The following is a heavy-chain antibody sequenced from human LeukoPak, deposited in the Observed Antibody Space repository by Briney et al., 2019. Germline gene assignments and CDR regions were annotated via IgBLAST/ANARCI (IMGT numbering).Heavy chain of an antibody. J-gene: IGHJ4*02. CDR3: ARATVEPTIYYFDN. CDR2: IYPGDSDT. V-gene: IGHV5-51*01. D-gene: IGHD3-9*01. CDR1: GYTFTTYW. Sequence: GESLKISCQGSGYTFTTYWIAWVRQMPGKGLEWMGIIYPGDSDTKYSPSFQGHVTISADKSISTAYLQWSSLKASDSAIYYCARATVEPTIYYFDNWGQGTLVTVSS.